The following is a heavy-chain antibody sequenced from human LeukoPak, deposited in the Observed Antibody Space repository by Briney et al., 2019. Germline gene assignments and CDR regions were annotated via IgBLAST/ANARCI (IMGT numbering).Heavy chain of an antibody. CDR1: GGSISSSSYY. V-gene: IGHV4-61*05. CDR2: IYSSGST. Sequence: PSETLSLTCTVSGGSISSSSYYWSWIRQPPGKGLEWIGYIYSSGSTNYNPSLKSRVTISVDTSKNQFSLKLSSVTAADTAVYYCARRGSTMVRGVIRYWFDPWGQGTLVTVSS. CDR3: ARRGSTMVRGVIRYWFDP. J-gene: IGHJ5*02. D-gene: IGHD3-10*01.